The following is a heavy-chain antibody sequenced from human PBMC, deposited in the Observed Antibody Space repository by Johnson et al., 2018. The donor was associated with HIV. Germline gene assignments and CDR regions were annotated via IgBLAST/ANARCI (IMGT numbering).Heavy chain of an antibody. D-gene: IGHD4-11*01. Sequence: QEQLVESGGGVVQPGRSLRLSCAASGFAFSGYALHWVRQAPGKGLEWVALISYDGTKKYSAGSVKGRFTISRDNSKNTLYLQMNNLRLGDTAVYYCARSVHDYSDYLWGRDAFDIWGQGTMVIVSS. V-gene: IGHV3-30*04. J-gene: IGHJ3*02. CDR3: ARSVHDYSDYLWGRDAFDI. CDR2: ISYDGTKK. CDR1: GFAFSGYA.